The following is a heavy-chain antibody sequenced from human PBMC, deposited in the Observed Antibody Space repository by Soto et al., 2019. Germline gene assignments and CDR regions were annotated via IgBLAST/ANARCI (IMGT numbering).Heavy chain of an antibody. D-gene: IGHD4-17*01. CDR1: GFSLSTSGVG. J-gene: IGHJ4*02. CDR3: AHSLSASNYGDSEPINTFDY. V-gene: IGHV2-5*02. Sequence: QITFKESGPTLVKPTQPLTLTCTFSGFSLSTSGVGVGWIRQPPGKALAWRALVSWDDDKRYSPSLKSSLTITKDTSTNQVVLTMTIMDPVDTATYYCAHSLSASNYGDSEPINTFDYWGQGTLVTVSS. CDR2: VSWDDDK.